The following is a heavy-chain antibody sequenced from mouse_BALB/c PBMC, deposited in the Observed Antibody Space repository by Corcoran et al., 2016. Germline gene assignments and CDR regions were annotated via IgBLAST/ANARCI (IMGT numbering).Heavy chain of an antibody. Sequence: QVQLQQSGAELRKPGASVKISCKATGYTFSSYWIEWVKQRPGHGLEWIGEILPGSGSTNYNEKFKGKATFTADTSSNTAYMQLSSLTSEDSAVYYCARRDYYGRFAYWGQGTLVTVSA. D-gene: IGHD1-1*01. CDR1: GYTFSSYW. CDR2: ILPGSGST. J-gene: IGHJ3*01. V-gene: IGHV1-9*01. CDR3: ARRDYYGRFAY.